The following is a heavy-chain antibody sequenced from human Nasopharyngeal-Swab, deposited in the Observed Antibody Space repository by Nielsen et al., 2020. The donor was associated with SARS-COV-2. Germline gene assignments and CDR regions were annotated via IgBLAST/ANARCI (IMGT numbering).Heavy chain of an antibody. D-gene: IGHD1-26*01. J-gene: IGHJ6*02. Sequence: ASVRVSCKVSGYTLTELSMHWVRQAPGQGLEWMGGFDPEDGETIYAQKFQGRVTMTEDTSTDTAYMELSSLRSEDTAVYYCATDLPVRRSEWELLQAPYYYYGMDVWGQGTTVTVSS. CDR3: ATDLPVRRSEWELLQAPYYYYGMDV. CDR2: FDPEDGET. V-gene: IGHV1-24*01. CDR1: GYTLTELS.